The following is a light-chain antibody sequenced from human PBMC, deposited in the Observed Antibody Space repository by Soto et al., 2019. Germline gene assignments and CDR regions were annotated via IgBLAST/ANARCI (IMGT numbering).Light chain of an antibody. CDR3: QQSYSTPQT. CDR2: AAS. J-gene: IGKJ1*01. Sequence: DIQMTQSPSSLSASVGDRVTITCRASQSISSSLNWYQQKPGKAPKLLIYAASSLQSGVPSRFSGSGSGTDFTITISSLQPEDFATYYCQQSYSTPQTFGQGTKVEIK. CDR1: QSISSS. V-gene: IGKV1-39*01.